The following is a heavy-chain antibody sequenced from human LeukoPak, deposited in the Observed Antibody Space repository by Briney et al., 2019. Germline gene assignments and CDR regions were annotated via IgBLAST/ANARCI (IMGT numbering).Heavy chain of an antibody. CDR1: GFTFSSYA. J-gene: IGHJ4*02. V-gene: IGHV3-21*01. D-gene: IGHD6-13*01. CDR2: ISSSSTYI. Sequence: GGSLRLSCAASGFTFSSYAMTWVRQAPGKGLEWVSSISSSSTYIYYADSVKGRFTISRDNAESSLYLQMNSLRAEDTAVYYCARGSTGIATIRNDYWGQGTLVTVS. CDR3: ARGSTGIATIRNDY.